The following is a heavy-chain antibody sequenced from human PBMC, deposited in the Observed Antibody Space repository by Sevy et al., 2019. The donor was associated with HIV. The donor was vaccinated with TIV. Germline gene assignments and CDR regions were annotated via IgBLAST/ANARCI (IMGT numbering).Heavy chain of an antibody. CDR2: ISYDGSNK. CDR1: GFTFSSYA. Sequence: GGSLSLSCAASGFTFSSYAMHWVRQAPGKGLEWVEVISYDGSNKYYADSVKGRFTISRDNSKNTLYLQMNSLRAEDTAVYYCARDPVITMIVVAISYFDYWGQGTLVTVSS. J-gene: IGHJ4*02. CDR3: ARDPVITMIVVAISYFDY. D-gene: IGHD3-22*01. V-gene: IGHV3-30*04.